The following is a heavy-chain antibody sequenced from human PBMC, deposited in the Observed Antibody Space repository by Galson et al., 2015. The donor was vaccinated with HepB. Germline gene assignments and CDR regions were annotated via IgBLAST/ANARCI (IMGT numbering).Heavy chain of an antibody. CDR1: GYSFTQYG. CDR3: ARARYDTSAPDH. CDR2: ISGYNGNT. V-gene: IGHV1-18*01. Sequence: SVKVSCKASGYSFTQYGITWVRQAPGQGLEWMGWISGYNGNTNYAQNLQSRVTMTTDTSPTTVYIELRSLRSDDTAVYYCARARYDTSAPDHWGQGTLVTVSS. D-gene: IGHD3-16*01. J-gene: IGHJ5*02.